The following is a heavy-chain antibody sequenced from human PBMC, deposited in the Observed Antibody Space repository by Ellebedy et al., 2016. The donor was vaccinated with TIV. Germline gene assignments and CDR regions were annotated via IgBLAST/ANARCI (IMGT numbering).Heavy chain of an antibody. CDR1: GYTSTGYY. D-gene: IGHD1-26*01. CDR2: IFTHNGDT. CDR3: ARRGWDPCDY. Sequence: ASVKVSXXASGYTSTGYYMHWVRQAPGQGLEWMGRIFTHNGDTDYAQRFQGRVTLTMETSTSTAYMELRSLTSDDTAMYYCARRGWDPCDYWGQGTLVTVSS. V-gene: IGHV1-2*02. J-gene: IGHJ4*02.